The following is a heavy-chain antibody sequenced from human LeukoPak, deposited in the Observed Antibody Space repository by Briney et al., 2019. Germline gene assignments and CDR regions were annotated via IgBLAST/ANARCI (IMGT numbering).Heavy chain of an antibody. J-gene: IGHJ4*02. CDR3: AKDLGYCNSASCQRYFDS. D-gene: IGHD2-2*01. CDR1: GFTFSSYG. Sequence: GSLRLSCAASGFTFSSYGMSWVRQAPGKGLEWVSAISGSGGSTYYADSVKGRFTMSRDNSKNTLNLQMNSLRVEDTAVYYCAKDLGYCNSASCQRYFDSWGQGTLVTVSS. V-gene: IGHV3-23*01. CDR2: ISGSGGST.